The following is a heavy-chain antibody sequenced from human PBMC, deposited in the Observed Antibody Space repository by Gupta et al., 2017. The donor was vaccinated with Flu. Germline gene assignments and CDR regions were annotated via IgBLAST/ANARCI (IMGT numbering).Heavy chain of an antibody. J-gene: IGHJ5*02. V-gene: IGHV4-39*01. D-gene: IGHD6-13*01. Sequence: QLQLQASGPGLVKPSETLSLTCTVSGGSISSTIHYSAWIRPPPGKGLEWIGRINDRGSAYYNPSLRGRVTISVDTSNNQLSLSVNSVTAADTAIYCWARRQTSSWSRKIPVDAWGQGTLVTVPS. CDR3: ARRQTSSWSRKIPVDA. CDR1: GGSISSTIHY. CDR2: INDRGSA.